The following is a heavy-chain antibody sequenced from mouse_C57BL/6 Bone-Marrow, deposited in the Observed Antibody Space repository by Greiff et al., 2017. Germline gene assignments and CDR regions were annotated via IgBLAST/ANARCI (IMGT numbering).Heavy chain of an antibody. CDR2: FYPGSGSI. D-gene: IGHD1-1*01. Sequence: VPLQQSGAELVKPGASVKLSCTASGYTFTEYTIHLVKQRSGPGLEWIGWFYPGSGSIKYNETFKDKANSTADKSSSTADMEHSKLTSEDSAVYFCERHEDYYYGSSPLFAYWGQGTLVTVSA. CDR1: GYTFTEYT. J-gene: IGHJ3*01. V-gene: IGHV1-62-2*01. CDR3: ERHEDYYYGSSPLFAY.